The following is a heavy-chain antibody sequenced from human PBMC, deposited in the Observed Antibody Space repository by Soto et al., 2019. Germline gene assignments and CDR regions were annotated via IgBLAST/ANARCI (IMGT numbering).Heavy chain of an antibody. CDR3: AKGFWSAFGLDV. Sequence: EVQLLESGGGVVQPGGSLRLSCAASGFTFSTNAMSWVRQAPGKGLEWVSGISGSGGSTYYADSVKGRFTISRDNSKNTVYLQMYSLRAEDTAVYYCAKGFWSAFGLDVWGQGTTVTVFS. V-gene: IGHV3-23*01. D-gene: IGHD3-3*01. J-gene: IGHJ6*02. CDR2: ISGSGGST. CDR1: GFTFSTNA.